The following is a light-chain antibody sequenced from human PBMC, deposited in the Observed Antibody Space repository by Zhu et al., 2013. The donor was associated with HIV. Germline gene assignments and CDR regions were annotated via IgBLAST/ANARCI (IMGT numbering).Light chain of an antibody. J-gene: IGKJ2*01. CDR2: AAS. Sequence: AIRMTQSPSSLSASTGDRVTITCRASQDIRSYLVWYQQKPGKAPKLLIYAASTLQSGVPSRFSGSGSGTDFTLTISCLQSDDFATYYCQQLKTYPRSFGQGTKLEIK. CDR1: QDIRSY. V-gene: IGKV1-8*01. CDR3: QQLKTYPRS.